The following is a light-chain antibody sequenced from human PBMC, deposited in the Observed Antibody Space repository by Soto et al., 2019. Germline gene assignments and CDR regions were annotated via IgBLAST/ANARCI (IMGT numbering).Light chain of an antibody. J-gene: IGKJ1*01. CDR3: QQFNSWPPWT. Sequence: ELVITQSPAPLSLSPWDRATLSRTSSPSIGSNLAWFQHKPGQAPRLLIYGASTRATGIPARFSGSGSGTEFTLTISSLQSEDFAVYYCQQFNSWPPWTFGQGTKVDIK. V-gene: IGKV3-15*01. CDR2: GAS. CDR1: PSIGSN.